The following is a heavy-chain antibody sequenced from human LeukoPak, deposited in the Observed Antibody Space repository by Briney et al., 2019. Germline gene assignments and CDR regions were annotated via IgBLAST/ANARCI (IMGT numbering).Heavy chain of an antibody. D-gene: IGHD3-10*01. V-gene: IGHV1-18*01. CDR1: GGTFSSYA. Sequence: ASVKVSCKASGGTFSSYAISWVRQAPGQGLEWMGWISAYNGNTNYAQKLQGRVTMTTDTSTSTAYMELRSLRSDDTAVYYCARVLTMVRGVRSSYYYYGMDVWGQGTTVTVSS. J-gene: IGHJ6*02. CDR2: ISAYNGNT. CDR3: ARVLTMVRGVRSSYYYYGMDV.